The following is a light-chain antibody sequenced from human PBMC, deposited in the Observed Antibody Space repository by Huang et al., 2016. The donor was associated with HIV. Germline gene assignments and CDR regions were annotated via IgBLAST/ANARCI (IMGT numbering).Light chain of an antibody. CDR1: QSVSSY. V-gene: IGKV3-11*01. CDR3: QQRSNWPPT. Sequence: EIVLTQSPATLSLSPGARATLSCRASQSVSSYLAWYQQKPGQAPRLLIYDASNRATCIPARFSGSGSGTDFTLTISSLEPEDFAVYYCQQRSNWPPTFGQGTRLEIK. J-gene: IGKJ5*01. CDR2: DAS.